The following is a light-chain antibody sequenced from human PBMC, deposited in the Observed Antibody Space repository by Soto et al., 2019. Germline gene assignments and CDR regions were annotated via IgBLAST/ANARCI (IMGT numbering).Light chain of an antibody. V-gene: IGKV3-20*01. CDR3: QEYGTSPRLT. J-gene: IGKJ4*01. Sequence: EIVLTQSPGTLSLSPGERATLFCRASRSIDSSCLAWYQKKPGQSPRLLISGASKRATGIPDRFSGSGSGTDFSLTISRLEPEDFAVYYCQEYGTSPRLTFGGGTKVEMK. CDR2: GAS. CDR1: RSIDSSC.